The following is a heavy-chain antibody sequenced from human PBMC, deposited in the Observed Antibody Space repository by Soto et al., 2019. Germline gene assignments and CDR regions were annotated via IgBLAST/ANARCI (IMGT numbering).Heavy chain of an antibody. CDR1: GSTFSSRN. D-gene: IGHD3-16*01. CDR2: IITMFGTA. Sequence: QEQLVQSGAEVKKPGSSVKVSCKASGSTFSSRNINWVRQAPGQGLEWMGGIITMFGTADYAQKFRDRVTLAADESTRTASMELRALRSDDTAVYYCARGMFIAPEALDRDAFDVWGQGTMVTVSS. CDR3: ARGMFIAPEALDRDAFDV. J-gene: IGHJ3*01. V-gene: IGHV1-69*01.